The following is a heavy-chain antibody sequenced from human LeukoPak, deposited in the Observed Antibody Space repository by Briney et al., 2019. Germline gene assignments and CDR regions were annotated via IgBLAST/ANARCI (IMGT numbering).Heavy chain of an antibody. D-gene: IGHD1-1*01. V-gene: IGHV4-39*07. J-gene: IGHJ6*03. CDR2: IYYSGST. Sequence: SETLSLTCTVSGGSISSSSYYWGWLRQPPGKGLEWIGSIYYSGSTYYNPSLKSRVTISVDTSKNQFSLKLSSVTAADTAVYYCAREGTNLGYYYYYMDVWGKGTTVTVSS. CDR3: AREGTNLGYYYYYMDV. CDR1: GGSISSSSYY.